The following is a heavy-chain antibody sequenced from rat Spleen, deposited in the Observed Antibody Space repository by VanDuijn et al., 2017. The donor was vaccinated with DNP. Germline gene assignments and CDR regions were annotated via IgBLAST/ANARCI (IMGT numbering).Heavy chain of an antibody. Sequence: EVQLQESGPGLVKPSQSLSLTCSVTGYSITSNYWGWIRKFPGNKMEWIGYINYSGRTGYNPSLKSRISITRDTSKNQFFLQLNSVTTEDTATYYCARGGAGIWFAYWGQGTLVTVSS. V-gene: IGHV3-1*01. J-gene: IGHJ3*01. CDR1: GYSITSNY. CDR2: INYSGRT. CDR3: ARGGAGIWFAY. D-gene: IGHD4-2*01.